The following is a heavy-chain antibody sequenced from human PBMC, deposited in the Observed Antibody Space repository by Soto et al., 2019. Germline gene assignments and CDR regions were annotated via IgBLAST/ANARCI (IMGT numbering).Heavy chain of an antibody. CDR1: GYTFTGYY. Sequence: ASVKVSCKASGYTFTGYYMHWVRQAPGQGLEWMGWINPNSGGTNYAQKFQGWVTMTRDTSISTAYMELSRLRSDDTAVYYCARSSVPAGLNYYYYYMDVWGKGTTVTVSS. D-gene: IGHD2-2*01. J-gene: IGHJ6*03. V-gene: IGHV1-2*04. CDR2: INPNSGGT. CDR3: ARSSVPAGLNYYYYYMDV.